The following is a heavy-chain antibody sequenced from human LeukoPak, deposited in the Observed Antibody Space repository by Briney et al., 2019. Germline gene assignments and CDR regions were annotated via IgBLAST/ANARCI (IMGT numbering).Heavy chain of an antibody. D-gene: IGHD3-16*01. J-gene: IGHJ6*02. Sequence: GSLRLSCAASGFTLSSFAMHWVRQAPGRGLEWVALISYDGSNKDYTDSVKGRFTISRDNSKSTLYLQMNSLRTEDTAVYFCVRDGNSGYYMGEIYYYYGMDAWGQGTTVTVSS. CDR1: GFTLSSFA. V-gene: IGHV3-30*04. CDR3: VRDGNSGYYMGEIYYYYGMDA. CDR2: ISYDGSNK.